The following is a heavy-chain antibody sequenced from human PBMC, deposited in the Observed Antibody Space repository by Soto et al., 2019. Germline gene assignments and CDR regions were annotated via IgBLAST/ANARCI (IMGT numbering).Heavy chain of an antibody. J-gene: IGHJ6*02. D-gene: IGHD3-10*01. CDR1: GFTFSSYG. V-gene: IGHV3-23*01. CDR2: ISSVGGHT. Sequence: GGSLRLSCAASGFTFSSYGMSWVRQAPGTGLEWVSTISSVGGHTFYADSVRGRFSISRDYSKNTVDLQMNSLRAEDTAVYYCAKDGAVARGVMLDYFYGMDVWGQGTTVTVSS. CDR3: AKDGAVARGVMLDYFYGMDV.